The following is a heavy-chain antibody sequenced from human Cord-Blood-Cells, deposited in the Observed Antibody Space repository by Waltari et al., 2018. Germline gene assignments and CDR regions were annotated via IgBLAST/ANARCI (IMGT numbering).Heavy chain of an antibody. CDR1: GGSISSGGYY. CDR3: ARDRATGDPSPTYWYFDL. J-gene: IGHJ2*01. CDR2: IYYSGST. Sequence: GKPSQTLSLTCTVSGGSISSGGYYWSWIRQHPGKGLEWVGYIYYSGSTYYNPSLKSRVTISVDTSKNQFSLKLSSVTAADTAVYYCARDRATGDPSPTYWYFDLWGRGTLVTVSS. V-gene: IGHV4-31*03. D-gene: IGHD7-27*01.